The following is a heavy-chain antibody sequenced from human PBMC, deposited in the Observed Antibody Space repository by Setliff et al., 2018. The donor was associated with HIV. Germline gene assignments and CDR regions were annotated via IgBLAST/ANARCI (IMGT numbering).Heavy chain of an antibody. D-gene: IGHD2-15*01. CDR3: AGESTDCRGGTCYSNWFDP. CDR2: ITGGGDTI. CDR1: GFTFSDYY. V-gene: IGHV3-11*04. J-gene: IGHJ5*02. Sequence: GGSLRLSCAASGFTFSDYYMTWIRQAPGKGLEWVSYITGGGDTINYADSVKGRFIMSRDNTKDTLYLQMNNLRVDDMALYYCAGESTDCRGGTCYSNWFDPWGQGTLVTVSS.